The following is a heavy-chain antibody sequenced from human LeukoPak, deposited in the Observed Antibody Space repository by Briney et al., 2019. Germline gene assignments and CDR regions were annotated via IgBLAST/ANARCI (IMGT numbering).Heavy chain of an antibody. Sequence: PSESLSLTCTVSGGSISSYYWSWIRQPPGKGLEWMGYIYYSGSTNYNPSLKSRVTISVDTSKNQFSLKLSSVTAADTAVYYCARQGRLQLWFFDYWGQGTLVTVSS. CDR3: ARQGRLQLWFFDY. J-gene: IGHJ4*02. D-gene: IGHD5-18*01. V-gene: IGHV4-59*08. CDR1: GGSISSYY. CDR2: IYYSGST.